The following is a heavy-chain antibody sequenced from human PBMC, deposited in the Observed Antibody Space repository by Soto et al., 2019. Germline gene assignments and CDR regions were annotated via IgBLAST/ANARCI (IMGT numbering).Heavy chain of an antibody. D-gene: IGHD6-13*01. J-gene: IGHJ4*02. V-gene: IGHV4-31*03. CDR1: GGSITSGGYY. Sequence: SETLSLTCTVSGGSITSGGYYWSWIRQHPGKGLEWIGYIYYSGSTYYNPSLKSRVTISVDTSKNQFSLKLSSVTAADTAVYYCARASSTWYWYWGQGTLVTVS. CDR2: IYYSGST. CDR3: ARASSTWYWY.